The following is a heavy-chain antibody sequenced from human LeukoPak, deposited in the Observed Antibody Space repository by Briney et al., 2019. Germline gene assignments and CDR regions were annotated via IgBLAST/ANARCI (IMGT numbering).Heavy chain of an antibody. V-gene: IGHV2-5*02. CDR1: GFSLTTSGVG. D-gene: IGHD4-17*01. CDR2: IYWDDDK. J-gene: IGHJ2*01. CDR3: AHRQHLRTLRFRNWYFDL. Sequence: ESGPTLVKPTQTLTLTCTFSGFSLTTSGVGVGWIRQPPGKALEWLALIYWDDDKRYSPSLKSRLTITKDTSKNQVVLTMTNMDPVDTATYYCAHRQHLRTLRFRNWYFDLWGRGTLVTVSS.